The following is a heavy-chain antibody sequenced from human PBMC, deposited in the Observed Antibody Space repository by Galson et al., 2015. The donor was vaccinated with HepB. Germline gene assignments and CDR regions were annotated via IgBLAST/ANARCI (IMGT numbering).Heavy chain of an antibody. CDR2: IYSGGGT. CDR1: GFTVSSNY. Sequence: SLRLSCAASGFTVSSNYMSWVRQAPGKGLEWVSVIYSGGGTYYADSVKGRFTISRDSFKNTLYLQMNSLRAEDTAVYYCARLEPKKAVHFDYWGQGTLVTVSS. J-gene: IGHJ4*02. D-gene: IGHD1-1*01. CDR3: ARLEPKKAVHFDY. V-gene: IGHV3-53*01.